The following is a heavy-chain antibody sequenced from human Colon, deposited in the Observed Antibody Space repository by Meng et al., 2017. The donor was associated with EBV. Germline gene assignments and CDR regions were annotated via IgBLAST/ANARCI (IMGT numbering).Heavy chain of an antibody. CDR1: GGSISSSPNY. Sequence: LQLPESGPGPVKPSETLSLTCTVSGGSISSSPNYWGWIRQHPGKGLEWIGTIYNSGRSYYNPSLKGRVTMSVDTSKNQFSLNLNSVTAADTAVYYCVREYSSGCPVGYWGQGTLVTVSS. CDR2: IYNSGRS. J-gene: IGHJ4*02. V-gene: IGHV4-39*07. D-gene: IGHD6-19*01. CDR3: VREYSSGCPVGY.